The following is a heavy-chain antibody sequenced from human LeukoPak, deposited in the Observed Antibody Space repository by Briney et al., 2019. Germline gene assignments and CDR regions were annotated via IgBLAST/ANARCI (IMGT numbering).Heavy chain of an antibody. CDR3: AKDRVRPETDIVVVPAANRPNRRPYYYYGMDV. CDR2: ITSTGRTI. V-gene: IGHV3-48*01. D-gene: IGHD2-2*01. J-gene: IGHJ6*02. Sequence: GGSLRLSCAASGFTFSSYSMNWVRQAPGKGLDWISYITSTGRTIFYADSVKGRFTISRDNAKNTLYLQMNSLRAEDTAVYYCAKDRVRPETDIVVVPAANRPNRRPYYYYGMDVWGQGTTVTVSS. CDR1: GFTFSSYS.